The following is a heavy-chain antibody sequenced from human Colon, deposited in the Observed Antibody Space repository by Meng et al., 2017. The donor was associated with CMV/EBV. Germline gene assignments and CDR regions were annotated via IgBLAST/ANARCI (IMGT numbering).Heavy chain of an antibody. CDR2: IRGGGDPK. CDR3: ARCGFDHHYFGMDV. Sequence: GGSLRLSCAASGFTFSVYEMNWVRQAPGKGLEWVAYIRGGGDPKYYADSVKGRFTISRDNAENSLYLQMNSLRAEDTAVYYCARCGFDHHYFGMDVWGQGTTVTVSS. J-gene: IGHJ6*02. V-gene: IGHV3-48*03. D-gene: IGHD3-9*01. CDR1: GFTFSVYE.